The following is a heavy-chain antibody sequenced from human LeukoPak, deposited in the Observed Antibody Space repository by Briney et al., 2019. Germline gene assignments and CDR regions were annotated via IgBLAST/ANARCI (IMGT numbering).Heavy chain of an antibody. CDR3: ARDRDVLLWFGDGLPRGPFDP. CDR2: ISSSSSTI. Sequence: TGGSLRLSCAASGFTFSSYSMNWVRQAPGKGLEWVSYISSSSSTIYYADSVKGRFTISRDNAKNSLYLQMNSLRAEDTAVYYCARDRDVLLWFGDGLPRGPFDPWGQGTLVTVSS. D-gene: IGHD3-10*01. J-gene: IGHJ5*02. CDR1: GFTFSSYS. V-gene: IGHV3-48*04.